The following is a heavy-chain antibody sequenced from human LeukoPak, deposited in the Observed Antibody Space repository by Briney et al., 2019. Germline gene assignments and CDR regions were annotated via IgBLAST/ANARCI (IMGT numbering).Heavy chain of an antibody. D-gene: IGHD6-13*01. CDR1: GYTFPSYG. V-gene: IGHV1-18*01. CDR3: ARGPGIAAAGEYNWFDP. J-gene: IGHJ5*02. CDR2: ISAYNGNT. Sequence: GASVKVSCKASGYTFPSYGISWVRRAPGQGLEWMGWISAYNGNTNYAQKLQGRVTMTTDTSTSTAYMELRSLRSDDTAVYYCARGPGIAAAGEYNWFDPWGQGTLVTVSS.